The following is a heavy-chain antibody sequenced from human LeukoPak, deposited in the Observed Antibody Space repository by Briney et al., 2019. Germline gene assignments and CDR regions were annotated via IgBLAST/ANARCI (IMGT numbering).Heavy chain of an antibody. Sequence: PGGSLRLSCAVSGFSVSGYWMTWVRQAPGKGLEWVANIKQDGSEKNYVDSVKGRFTVSRDNAESSLFLQMNSLRVEDTAVYYCAREWQGGIAAAGTRIEGDYWGQGTLVAVSS. J-gene: IGHJ4*02. CDR3: AREWQGGIAAAGTRIEGDY. CDR1: GFSVSGYW. D-gene: IGHD6-13*01. CDR2: IKQDGSEK. V-gene: IGHV3-7*01.